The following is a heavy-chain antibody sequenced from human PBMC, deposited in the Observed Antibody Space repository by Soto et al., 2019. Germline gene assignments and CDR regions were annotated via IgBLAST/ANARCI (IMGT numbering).Heavy chain of an antibody. V-gene: IGHV5-51*01. D-gene: IGHD3-10*01. CDR1: GYSFKSYW. CDR3: ARRSYYVSVSYYGHNYYYYGMDV. J-gene: IGHJ6*02. Sequence: GEYLKIYCKGSGYSFKSYWMGLVRQMPGKGLEWMGIIYPGDSDNRYSPSFQGQVTISADKSISTAYLQWSSLKSSYTAMYYCARRSYYVSVSYYGHNYYYYGMDVWGQGTTVTVSS. CDR2: IYPGDSDN.